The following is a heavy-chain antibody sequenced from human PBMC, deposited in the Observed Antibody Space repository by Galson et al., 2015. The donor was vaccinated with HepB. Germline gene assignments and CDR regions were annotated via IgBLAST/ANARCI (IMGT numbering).Heavy chain of an antibody. V-gene: IGHV3-48*02. CDR2: ISTTTRTI. D-gene: IGHD4-11*01. CDR1: GFIFSTYS. Sequence: SLRLSCAASGFIFSTYSMTWVRQAPGKGLEWVSYISTTTRTIYYADSVKGRFTISRDNAKDSLYLQMNSLRDEDTAVYYCARVNYPNVDYYYYYYMDVWGKGTTVTVSS. CDR3: ARVNYPNVDYYYYYYMDV. J-gene: IGHJ6*03.